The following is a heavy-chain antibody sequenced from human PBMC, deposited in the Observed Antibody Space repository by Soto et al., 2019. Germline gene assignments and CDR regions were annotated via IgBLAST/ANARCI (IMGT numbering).Heavy chain of an antibody. CDR3: ARESGLWVEWSLSSYMDV. J-gene: IGHJ6*03. V-gene: IGHV4-34*01. Sequence: PSETLSLTCAVYGGSFSGYYWSWIRQPPGKGLEWIGEINHSGSTNYDPSLKSRVTISVDTSKNQFSLKLSSVTAADTAVYYCARESGLWVEWSLSSYMDVWGKGTTVTVSS. D-gene: IGHD3-3*01. CDR1: GGSFSGYY. CDR2: INHSGST.